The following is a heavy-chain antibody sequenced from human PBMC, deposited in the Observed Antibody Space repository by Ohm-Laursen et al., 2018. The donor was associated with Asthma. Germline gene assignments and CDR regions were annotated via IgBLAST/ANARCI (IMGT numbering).Heavy chain of an antibody. D-gene: IGHD1/OR15-1a*01. Sequence: SLRLSCAAFGFIVSTKFMIWVRQAPGKGLDWVSVIFGSTGTNYADSVKGRFTISRDNSKNTIYLQMNSLRAEDTAVYYCAISLTTPGAFDIWGQGTMITVSS. CDR1: GFIVSTKF. CDR3: AISLTTPGAFDI. V-gene: IGHV3-53*01. CDR2: IFGSTGT. J-gene: IGHJ3*02.